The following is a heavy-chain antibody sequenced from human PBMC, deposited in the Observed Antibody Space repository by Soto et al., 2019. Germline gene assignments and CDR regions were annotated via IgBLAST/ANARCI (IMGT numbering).Heavy chain of an antibody. CDR2: IKSKTDGGTT. J-gene: IGHJ3*02. CDR3: TTADPYSSALDAFDI. CDR1: GFTFSNAW. Sequence: GGSLRLSCAASGFTFSNAWMSWVRQAPGKGLEWVGRIKSKTDGGTTDYAAPVKGRFTISRDDSKNTLYLQMNSLKTEDTAVYYCTTADPYSSALDAFDIWGQGTMVTVSS. D-gene: IGHD3-10*01. V-gene: IGHV3-15*01.